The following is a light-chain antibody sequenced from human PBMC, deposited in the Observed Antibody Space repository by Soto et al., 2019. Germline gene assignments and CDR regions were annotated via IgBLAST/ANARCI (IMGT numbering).Light chain of an antibody. J-gene: IGKJ4*01. CDR2: DAS. CDR3: QQRGHWPS. V-gene: IGKV3-11*01. CDR1: QSLDNY. Sequence: EIVLTQSPATLSLSPGERATLSCRASQSLDNYLAWYQHKPGQPPRLLIYDASTRATDIPARFSGSGSGTDFTLTISSLEHEDFAVYYCQQRGHWPSFGGGTKVEIK.